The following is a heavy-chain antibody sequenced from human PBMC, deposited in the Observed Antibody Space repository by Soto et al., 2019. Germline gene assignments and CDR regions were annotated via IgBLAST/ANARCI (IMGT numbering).Heavy chain of an antibody. V-gene: IGHV1-18*01. CDR1: GYTFSNYG. CDR2: ISGYNGNT. Sequence: QVQLVQSGAEVKKPGASVTVSCKTSGYTFSNYGINWVRQAPGQGLVWMGWISGYNGNTNYAQTVQGRVTMTTATSTGTVYMELRSLKSDDTAIYYCSRFIMVGGWFDPNYYHGMDVWGQGTTVTVSS. J-gene: IGHJ6*02. CDR3: SRFIMVGGWFDPNYYHGMDV. D-gene: IGHD6-19*01.